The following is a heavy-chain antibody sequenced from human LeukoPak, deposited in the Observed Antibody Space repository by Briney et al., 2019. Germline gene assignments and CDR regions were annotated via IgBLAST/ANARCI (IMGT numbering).Heavy chain of an antibody. CDR1: GDSISSRSYY. D-gene: IGHD5-24*01. CDR3: ARAIRHNAFDY. V-gene: IGHV4-39*07. CDR2: IYYSGNT. J-gene: IGHJ4*02. Sequence: SETLSLTCVVSGDSISSRSYYWGWIRQPPGKGLEWIGNIYYSGNTYYNSSLKSRVTISVDTSKNQFSLKLSSVTAADTAVYYCARAIRHNAFDYWGQGTLATVSS.